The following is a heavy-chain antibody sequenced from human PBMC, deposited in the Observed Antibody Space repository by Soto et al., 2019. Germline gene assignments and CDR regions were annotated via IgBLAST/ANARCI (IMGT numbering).Heavy chain of an antibody. J-gene: IGHJ4*02. V-gene: IGHV1-18*01. D-gene: IGHD3-10*01. Sequence: ASVKVSCKTSGYTFSSSLISWVRQVPGQGLEWMGWISADKGNTNYAQKFQGRVTLTTDTSTSIASMELRSLRSDDTAVYSCARVAMLRGVVIAGLYSWGQGTVLNVSS. CDR2: ISADKGNT. CDR3: ARVAMLRGVVIAGLYS. CDR1: GYTFSSSL.